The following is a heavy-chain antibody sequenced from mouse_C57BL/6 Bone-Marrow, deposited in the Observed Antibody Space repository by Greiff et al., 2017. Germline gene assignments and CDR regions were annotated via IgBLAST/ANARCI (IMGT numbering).Heavy chain of an antibody. CDR3: ASDRGLLEYPWFAY. Sequence: VKLQESGPGLVAPSQSLSITCTVSGFSLTSYGVDWVRQSPGKGLEWLGVIWGFGSTNYNSALKSRLSISKENAKSQVFLKMNSLQTDDTAMYYCASDRGLLEYPWFAYWGQGTLVTVSA. D-gene: IGHD2-10*01. CDR1: GFSLTSYG. J-gene: IGHJ3*01. CDR2: IWGFGST. V-gene: IGHV2-6*01.